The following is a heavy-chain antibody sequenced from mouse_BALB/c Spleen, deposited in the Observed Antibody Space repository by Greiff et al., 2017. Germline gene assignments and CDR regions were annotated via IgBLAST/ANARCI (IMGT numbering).Heavy chain of an antibody. D-gene: IGHD1-1*01. CDR2: ISTYYGDA. V-gene: IGHV1S137*01. CDR1: GYTFTDYA. J-gene: IGHJ3*01. Sequence: QVQLQQSGAELVRPGVSVKISCKGSGYTFTDYAMHWVKQSHAKSLEWIGVISTYYGDASYNQKFKGKATMTVDKSSSTAYMELARLTSEDSAIYYCARDHYYGSSYWFAYWGQGTLVTVSA. CDR3: ARDHYYGSSYWFAY.